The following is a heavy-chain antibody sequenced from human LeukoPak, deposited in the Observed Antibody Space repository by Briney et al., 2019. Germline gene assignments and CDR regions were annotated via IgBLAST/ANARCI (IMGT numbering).Heavy chain of an antibody. Sequence: GGSLRLSCAASGFTFDDYAMHWVRQAPGKGLEWVSGISWNSGSIGYADSVKGRFTISRDNAKNSLYLQMNSLRAEDTALYYCAKSQGWSSSWYFDYWGQGTLVTVSS. J-gene: IGHJ4*02. CDR1: GFTFDDYA. V-gene: IGHV3-9*01. D-gene: IGHD6-13*01. CDR2: ISWNSGSI. CDR3: AKSQGWSSSWYFDY.